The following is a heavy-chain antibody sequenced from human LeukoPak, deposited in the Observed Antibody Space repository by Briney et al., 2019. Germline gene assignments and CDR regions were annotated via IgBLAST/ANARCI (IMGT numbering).Heavy chain of an antibody. CDR1: GFTFSSYE. J-gene: IGHJ4*02. V-gene: IGHV3-48*03. D-gene: IGHD3-10*01. CDR2: ISSSGSTI. Sequence: GGSLRLSCAASGFTFSSYEMNWVRQAPGKGLEGVSYISSSGSTIYYADSVKGRFTISRDNAKNSLYLQMNSLRAEDTAVYYCARLDYGSGNLRYWGQGTLVTVSS. CDR3: ARLDYGSGNLRY.